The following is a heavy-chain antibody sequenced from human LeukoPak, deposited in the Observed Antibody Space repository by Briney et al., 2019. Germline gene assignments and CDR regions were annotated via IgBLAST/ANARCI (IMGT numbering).Heavy chain of an antibody. V-gene: IGHV4-39*01. CDR2: IYYSGST. CDR1: GGSISSSSYY. D-gene: IGHD5-18*01. CDR3: ARQEADTAMVFDY. J-gene: IGHJ4*02. Sequence: SETLSLTCTVSGGSISSSSYYCGWIRQPPGKGLEWIGSIYYSGSTYYNPSLKSRVTISVDTSKNQFSLKLSSVTAADTAVYYCARQEADTAMVFDYWGQGTLVTVSS.